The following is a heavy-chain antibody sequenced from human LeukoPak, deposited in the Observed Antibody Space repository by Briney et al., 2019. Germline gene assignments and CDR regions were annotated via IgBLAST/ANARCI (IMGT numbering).Heavy chain of an antibody. Sequence: GGSLRLSCAASGFTFSTYNMNWVRQAPGKGLEWVSSISGSSSYIYYADSVKGRSSISRDNAKNSLYLQMNSLRAEDTAVYYCAKDRSYYDSSGYFDYWGQGALVTVSS. CDR1: GFTFSTYN. CDR3: AKDRSYYDSSGYFDY. J-gene: IGHJ4*02. CDR2: ISGSSSYI. V-gene: IGHV3-21*01. D-gene: IGHD3-22*01.